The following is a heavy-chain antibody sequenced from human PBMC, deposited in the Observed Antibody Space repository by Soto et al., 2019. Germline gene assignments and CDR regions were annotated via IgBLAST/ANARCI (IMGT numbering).Heavy chain of an antibody. J-gene: IGHJ5*02. D-gene: IGHD3-22*01. V-gene: IGHV1-69*13. CDR1: GGTFSSYA. Sequence: ASVKVSCKASGGTFSSYAISWVRQAPGQGLEWMGEIIPFLGTTIYAQKLQGRVTITADESTSTAYMELSSLRSDDTAIYYCAGMPVTTTNCLDPWGQGTLVTVSS. CDR2: IIPFLGTT. CDR3: AGMPVTTTNCLDP.